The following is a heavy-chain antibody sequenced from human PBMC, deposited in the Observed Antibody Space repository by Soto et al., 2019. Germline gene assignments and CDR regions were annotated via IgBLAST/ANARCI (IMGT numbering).Heavy chain of an antibody. Sequence: SETLYLTCTISGGSVSPYYWSWIRQPPGRGLKWIAYIYNSMRTSYNPSHKSQVTISVDTPKNQVSLKLSSVTAVDTAVYYCARTYDDSGPNSGGYGFDIWGQGTMVT. V-gene: IGHV4-59*02. CDR1: GGSVSPYY. J-gene: IGHJ3*02. CDR2: IYNSMRT. CDR3: ARTYDDSGPNSGGYGFDI. D-gene: IGHD3-22*01.